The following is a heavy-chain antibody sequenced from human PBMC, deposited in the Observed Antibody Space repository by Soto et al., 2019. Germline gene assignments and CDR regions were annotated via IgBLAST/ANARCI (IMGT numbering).Heavy chain of an antibody. CDR1: GFTFSSYW. J-gene: IGHJ6*02. CDR3: ARDGYDFWSGSYYGMDV. D-gene: IGHD3-3*01. V-gene: IGHV3-7*03. CDR2: IKQDGSEK. Sequence: PGGSLRLSCAASGFTFSSYWMSWVRQAPGKGLEWVANIKQDGSEKYYVDSVKGRFTISRDNAKNSLYLQMNSLRAEDTAVYYCARDGYDFWSGSYYGMDVWGQGTTVTVSS.